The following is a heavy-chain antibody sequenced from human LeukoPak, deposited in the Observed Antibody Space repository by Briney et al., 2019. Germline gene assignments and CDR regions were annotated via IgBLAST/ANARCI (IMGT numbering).Heavy chain of an antibody. D-gene: IGHD4-17*01. CDR2: INPNSGGT. CDR3: ARLRYGDEGNYFDY. V-gene: IGHV1-2*02. CDR1: GYTFTGYY. J-gene: IGHJ4*02. Sequence: ASVKVSCKASGYTFTGYYMHWVRQAPGQGLERMGWINPNSGGTNYAQKLQGRVTMTRDTSISTAYMELSRLRSDDTAVYYCARLRYGDEGNYFDYWGQGTLVTVSS.